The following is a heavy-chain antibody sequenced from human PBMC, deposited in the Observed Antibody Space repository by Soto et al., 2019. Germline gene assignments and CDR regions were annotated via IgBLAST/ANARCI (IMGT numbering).Heavy chain of an antibody. Sequence: SVKVSCKASGGTFSSYAISWVRQAPGQGLEWIGGIIPIFGTANYAQKFQGRVTITADKSTSTAYMELSSLRSEDTAVYYCARDQSLSGSGSYPGRWFDPWGQGTLVTVYS. V-gene: IGHV1-69*06. D-gene: IGHD3-10*01. CDR1: GGTFSSYA. CDR2: IIPIFGTA. J-gene: IGHJ5*02. CDR3: ARDQSLSGSGSYPGRWFDP.